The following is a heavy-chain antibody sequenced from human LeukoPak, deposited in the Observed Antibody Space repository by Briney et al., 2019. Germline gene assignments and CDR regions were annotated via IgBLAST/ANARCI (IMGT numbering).Heavy chain of an antibody. V-gene: IGHV3-30*04. J-gene: IGHJ4*02. Sequence: GRSLRLSCAASGFTLSYYAMHWIRQAPGKGLEWVAVISYDGRNKYYADSVKGRFTISRDNSKNTLYLQMNSLRAEDTAIYYCAKDESYYDILTGYGYYFDYWGQGTLVTVSS. D-gene: IGHD3-9*01. CDR2: ISYDGRNK. CDR1: GFTLSYYA. CDR3: AKDESYYDILTGYGYYFDY.